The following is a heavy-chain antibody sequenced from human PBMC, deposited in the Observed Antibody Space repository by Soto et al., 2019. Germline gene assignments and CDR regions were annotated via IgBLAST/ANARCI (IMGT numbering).Heavy chain of an antibody. J-gene: IGHJ6*02. CDR1: GFTFSSYS. Sequence: LRLSCAASGFTFSSYSMNWVRQAPGKGLEWVSSISSSSSYIYYADSVKGRFTISRDNAKNSLYLQMNSLRAEDTAVYYCARDQYYDFWSGYWATGGYYYGMDVWGQGTTVTVSS. D-gene: IGHD3-3*01. CDR2: ISSSSSYI. V-gene: IGHV3-21*01. CDR3: ARDQYYDFWSGYWATGGYYYGMDV.